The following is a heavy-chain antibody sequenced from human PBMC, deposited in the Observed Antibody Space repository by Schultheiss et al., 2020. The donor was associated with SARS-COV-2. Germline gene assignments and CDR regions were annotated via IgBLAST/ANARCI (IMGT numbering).Heavy chain of an antibody. D-gene: IGHD1-26*01. CDR2: IYTSGST. J-gene: IGHJ6*03. V-gene: IGHV4-61*02. CDR3: AREGRYYPAPRRYYYYMDV. Sequence: SQTLSLTCTVSGGSIRSSSYYWSWIRQPAGKGLEWIGRIYTSGSTNYNPSLKSRVTISVDTSKNQFSLKLSSVTAADTAVYYCAREGRYYPAPRRYYYYMDVWGKGTTVTVSS. CDR1: GGSIRSSSYY.